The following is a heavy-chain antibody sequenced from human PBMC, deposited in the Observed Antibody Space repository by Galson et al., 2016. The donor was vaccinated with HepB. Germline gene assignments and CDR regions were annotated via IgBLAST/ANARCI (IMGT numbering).Heavy chain of an antibody. CDR3: ASGITAGYSYSYSMDL. CDR1: GYIFTSYD. CDR2: MNPKSGTT. D-gene: IGHD2-21*02. Sequence: SVKVSCKASGYIFTSYDINWVRQAPGQGLEWVGWMNPKSGTTGFAQKFQGRVTLTRSTALGTAYMELNSLTSEDTAIYFCASGITAGYSYSYSMDLWGQGTAVTVSS. V-gene: IGHV1-8*02. J-gene: IGHJ6*03.